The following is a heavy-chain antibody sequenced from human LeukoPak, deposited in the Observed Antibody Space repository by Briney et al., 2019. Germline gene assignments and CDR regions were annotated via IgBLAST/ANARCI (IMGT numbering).Heavy chain of an antibody. J-gene: IGHJ6*03. Sequence: ASVKVSCKASGYTFTSYDINWVRQAPGQGLEWMGWMNPNSGNTGYAQKFQGRVTITRNTSISTAYMELSSLRSEDTAVYYCARWASYYYMDVWGKGTTVTVSS. V-gene: IGHV1-8*03. CDR1: GYTFTSYD. CDR3: ARWASYYYMDV. CDR2: MNPNSGNT.